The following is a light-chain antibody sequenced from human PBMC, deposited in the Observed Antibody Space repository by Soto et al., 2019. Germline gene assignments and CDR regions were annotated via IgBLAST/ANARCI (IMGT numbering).Light chain of an antibody. CDR2: DGS. CDR1: NLGSKS. V-gene: IGLV3-21*02. J-gene: IGLJ1*01. CDR3: QVWDGTSEHYV. Sequence: SYELTQAPSVSVAPGQTARISCGGNNLGSKSVHWYRQKPGQAPVLVVYDGSDRPSGIPERFSGSNSGNTATLAISRVEAGDEADYYCQVWDGTSEHYVFGTGTQLTVL.